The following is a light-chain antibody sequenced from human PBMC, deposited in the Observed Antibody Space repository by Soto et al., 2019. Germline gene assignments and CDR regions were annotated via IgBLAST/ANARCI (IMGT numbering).Light chain of an antibody. CDR2: GAS. CDR3: QQYNNWPPLT. CDR1: QSVSGN. Sequence: EIVMTQSPATLSVSPGERATLSCRASQSVSGNLAWYQQKPGQAPRLLSYGASTRATGIPARFSGSGSGTEFPITISSLQSEDFAVYYCQQYNNWPPLTFGGGTKVEIK. V-gene: IGKV3-15*01. J-gene: IGKJ4*01.